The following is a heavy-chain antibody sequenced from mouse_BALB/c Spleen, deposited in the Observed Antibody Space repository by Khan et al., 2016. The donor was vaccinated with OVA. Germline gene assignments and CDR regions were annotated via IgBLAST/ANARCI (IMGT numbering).Heavy chain of an antibody. J-gene: IGHJ4*01. Sequence: QVQLKQSGPGLVAPSQSLSITCTISGFSLTNYGVHWVRQPPGKGLEWLVVIWSDGSTTYNSALNSSLTISKDNSKTQVFLKMNSLQTDDTAMYFCARQPYYHYNIMDYWGQGTSVTVSS. CDR2: IWSDGST. D-gene: IGHD2-10*01. V-gene: IGHV2-6-1*01. CDR3: ARQPYYHYNIMDY. CDR1: GFSLTNYG.